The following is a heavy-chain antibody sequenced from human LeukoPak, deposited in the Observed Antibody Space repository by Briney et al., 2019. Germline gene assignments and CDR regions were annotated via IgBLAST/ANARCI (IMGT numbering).Heavy chain of an antibody. CDR1: GGSLSSRSYY. J-gene: IGHJ5*02. Sequence: PSETLSLTGTVSGGSLSSRSYYWAWVRQPPGKGLVWIGSIYYSGSTYHNPCLKSRVTISVDTSKNQFALKLSSVTAADTAVDYGAAWKDYYGSGSSSWGQGTLVTVSS. V-gene: IGHV4-39*06. D-gene: IGHD3-10*01. CDR3: AAWKDYYGSGSSS. CDR2: IYYSGST.